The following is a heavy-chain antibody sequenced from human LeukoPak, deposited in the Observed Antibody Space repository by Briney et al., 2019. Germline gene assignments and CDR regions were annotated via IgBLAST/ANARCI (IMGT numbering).Heavy chain of an antibody. CDR2: ISGSGGYI. V-gene: IGHV3-21*01. D-gene: IGHD6-19*01. CDR1: GFTFSSYS. J-gene: IGHJ6*02. Sequence: GGSLRLSCAASGFTFSSYSMNWVRQAPGMGLEWVSSISGSGGYIYYADSVKGRFTISRDNAKNSLFLQMNSLRAEDTAVYFCARTIAVAGTPTGSYYYYGMDVWGQGTTVTVSS. CDR3: ARTIAVAGTPTGSYYYYGMDV.